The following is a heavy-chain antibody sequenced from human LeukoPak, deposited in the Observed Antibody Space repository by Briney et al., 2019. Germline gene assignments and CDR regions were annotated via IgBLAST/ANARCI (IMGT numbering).Heavy chain of an antibody. CDR3: ATANNWNYALGY. J-gene: IGHJ4*02. Sequence: SVKVSCKASGGTFSSYAISWVRQAPGQGLEWMGGIIPIFGTANYAQKFQGRVTMTTDKSTGTAHMELRSLRSDDTAMYYCATANNWNYALGYWGQGTLVTVSS. V-gene: IGHV1-69*05. CDR2: IIPIFGTA. D-gene: IGHD1-7*01. CDR1: GGTFSSYA.